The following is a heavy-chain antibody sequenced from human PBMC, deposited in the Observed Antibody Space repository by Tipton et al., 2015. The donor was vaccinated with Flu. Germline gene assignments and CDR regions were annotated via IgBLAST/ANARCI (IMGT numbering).Heavy chain of an antibody. CDR1: GGSFSGHY. CDR3: VRFGAGGSFEAD. V-gene: IGHV4-34*01. Sequence: TLSLTCVVDGGSFSGHYWSWIRQPPGKGLEWIGEINHSGKTNHNPSLKSRVTISVDTSKSQFSLGLTSVTAADTAVYYCVRFGAGGSFEADWGQGTLVTVSS. CDR2: INHSGKT. D-gene: IGHD3-16*01. J-gene: IGHJ1*01.